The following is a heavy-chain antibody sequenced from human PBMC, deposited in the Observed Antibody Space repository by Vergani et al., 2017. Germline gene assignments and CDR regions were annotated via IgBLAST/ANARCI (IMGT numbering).Heavy chain of an antibody. V-gene: IGHV5-51*01. CDR3: ARPGSIESATKITVDWYFDL. CDR2: IYPGDSDT. D-gene: IGHD5-24*01. CDR1: GYSFTSYW. J-gene: IGHJ2*01. Sequence: EVQLVQSGAEVKTPGESLKISCKGSGYSFTSYWIGWVRQMPGKGLEWMGSIYPGDSDTRYSPSFQGQVTLSADKSISTAYLQWSSRKASDTAMYYCARPGSIESATKITVDWYFDLWGRGTLVTVSS.